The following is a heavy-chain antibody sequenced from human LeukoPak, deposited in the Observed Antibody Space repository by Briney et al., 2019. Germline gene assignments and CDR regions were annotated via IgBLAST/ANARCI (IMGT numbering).Heavy chain of an antibody. V-gene: IGHV4-39*07. J-gene: IGHJ6*03. CDR1: GGSIDSSSYY. Sequence: SETLSLTCTVSGGSIDSSSYYWGWVRQPPGKGLEWIGSIYYSGTTYYNPSLKSRVTISVDTSKNQFSLKLSSVTAADTAVYYCAREKKVYGSGSYYNAYYYYYYMDVWGKGTTVTISS. CDR3: AREKKVYGSGSYYNAYYYYYYMDV. CDR2: IYYSGTT. D-gene: IGHD3-10*01.